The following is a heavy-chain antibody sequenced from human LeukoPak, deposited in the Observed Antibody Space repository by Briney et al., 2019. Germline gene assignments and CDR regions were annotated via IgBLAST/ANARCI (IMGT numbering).Heavy chain of an antibody. CDR1: GYTFTSYD. D-gene: IGHD6-6*01. V-gene: IGHV1-8*01. CDR2: MNPNRGNK. Sequence: GASVNVPCKASGYTFTSYDINWVRQPTGQGREWVGWMNPNRGNKGYPQKVQDKVSMNSNTSIHKAYMELSSLRSEDADVYYCARIPYSSSSFAWGRGALVTVSS. CDR3: ARIPYSSSSFA. J-gene: IGHJ4*02.